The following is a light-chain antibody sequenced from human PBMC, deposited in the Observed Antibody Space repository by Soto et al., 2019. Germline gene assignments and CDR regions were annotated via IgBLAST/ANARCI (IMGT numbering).Light chain of an antibody. J-gene: IGKJ2*01. Sequence: DIQMTQSPSTLSASVGDRVTITCRASQSISSWLAWYQQKPGKAPKLLIYDASSLESGVPSRFSGSGSGTEFTLTLSGLQADDFATYYCQQYGTFGQGTKLEIK. CDR3: QQYGT. CDR2: DAS. V-gene: IGKV1-5*01. CDR1: QSISSW.